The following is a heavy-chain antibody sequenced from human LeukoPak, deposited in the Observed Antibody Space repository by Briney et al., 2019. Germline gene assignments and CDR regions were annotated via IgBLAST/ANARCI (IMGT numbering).Heavy chain of an antibody. Sequence: SSVKVSCQASRGTFSSYVISWVRQPPGQGLEWMGGIIPIFGTSNYAQKLQGRVTITADESTRTAYMELSSLRSEDTAVYYCARSSRYCSSTSCYDSYYYYYMDVWGKGTTVTVSS. CDR1: RGTFSSYV. CDR2: IIPIFGTS. CDR3: ARSSRYCSSTSCYDSYYYYYMDV. J-gene: IGHJ6*03. D-gene: IGHD2-2*01. V-gene: IGHV1-69*01.